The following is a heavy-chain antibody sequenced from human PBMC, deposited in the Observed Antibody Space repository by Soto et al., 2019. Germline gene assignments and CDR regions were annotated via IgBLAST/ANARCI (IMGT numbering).Heavy chain of an antibody. J-gene: IGHJ5*02. Sequence: EVQLSGSGGGLVQPGGSLRLSCTASGFTFSSYTMSWVGQAPGKGLEWVSSFSGRDATTYYADSVKGRFTISRDNSKNTLYLQMNSLRAEDTALYFCVRTIVGATKGGWFDPWGQGALVTVSS. CDR3: VRTIVGATKGGWFDP. CDR1: GFTFSSYT. D-gene: IGHD1-26*01. CDR2: FSGRDATT. V-gene: IGHV3-23*01.